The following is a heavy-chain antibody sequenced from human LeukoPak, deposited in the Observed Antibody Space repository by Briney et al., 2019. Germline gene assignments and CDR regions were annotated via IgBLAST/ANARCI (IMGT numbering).Heavy chain of an antibody. V-gene: IGHV3-23*01. CDR3: AKFSRGITMVRGDAFDI. CDR1: GFTFSSYA. CDR2: ISGSGGST. Sequence: PGGSLRLSCAASGFTFSSYAMSWVRQAPGKGLEWVSAISGSGGSTYYADSVKGRFTISRDNSKNTLYLQMNSLRAEDTAVYYCAKFSRGITMVRGDAFDIWGQGTMVTVSS. J-gene: IGHJ3*02. D-gene: IGHD3-10*01.